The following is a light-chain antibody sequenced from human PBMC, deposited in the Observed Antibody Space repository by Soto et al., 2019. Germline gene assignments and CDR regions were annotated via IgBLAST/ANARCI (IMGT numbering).Light chain of an antibody. CDR3: QQRSNWPWT. CDR2: DAA. CDR1: QSVSSY. J-gene: IGKJ1*01. Sequence: EIVLTQSPATLSLSPGERATLSCRASQSVSSYLAWYQQKPGQAPRLLIYDAANRAPGIPPRFSGSGSGTDFTLTISTLEPEDFAVYYCQQRSNWPWTFGQGTKVEIK. V-gene: IGKV3-11*01.